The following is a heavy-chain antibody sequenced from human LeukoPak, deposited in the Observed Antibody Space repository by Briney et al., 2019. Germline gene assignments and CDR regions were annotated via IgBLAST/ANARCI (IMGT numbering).Heavy chain of an antibody. Sequence: GGSLRLSCAASGFTFSSFAMSWVRQAPGRGLEWVSGIRGSGGRTYYADSVKGRFTISRDNSKNTLNLQMNSLRAEDTAVYYCAKGFDYGEWYYLDYWGQGTLVTVSS. D-gene: IGHD4/OR15-4a*01. CDR3: AKGFDYGEWYYLDY. J-gene: IGHJ4*02. CDR1: GFTFSSFA. V-gene: IGHV3-23*01. CDR2: IRGSGGRT.